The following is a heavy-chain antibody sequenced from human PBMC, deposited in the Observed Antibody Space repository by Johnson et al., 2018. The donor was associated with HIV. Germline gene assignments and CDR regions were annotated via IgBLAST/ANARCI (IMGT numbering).Heavy chain of an antibody. CDR1: GFTFSSYW. D-gene: IGHD6-6*01. J-gene: IGHJ3*02. Sequence: EVQLVESRGGLVQPGGSLRLSCAASGFTFSSYWMHWVRQGPGKGLVWVSRINGDGSGITYADSVKGRFTISRDNAKNTLYLQMNSLRAEDTAVYYCASGVTARAPLLIWGQGTMVTVSS. V-gene: IGHV3-74*01. CDR2: INGDGSGI. CDR3: ASGVTARAPLLI.